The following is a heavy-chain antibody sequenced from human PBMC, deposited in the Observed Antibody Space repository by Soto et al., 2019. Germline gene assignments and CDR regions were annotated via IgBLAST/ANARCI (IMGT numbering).Heavy chain of an antibody. J-gene: IGHJ4*02. Sequence: EVQLVESGGGLVQPGGSLRLSCAASGFTFSTYWMTWVRQAPGKGLEWVANIKQDGSEYYYVGSVKGRFTISRDNAKNSLYLQMNSLRAQDTAVYYCARGAFPTRGSYPLDYWGQGTLVTVSS. CDR1: GFTFSTYW. D-gene: IGHD3-16*02. V-gene: IGHV3-7*04. CDR2: IKQDGSEY. CDR3: ARGAFPTRGSYPLDY.